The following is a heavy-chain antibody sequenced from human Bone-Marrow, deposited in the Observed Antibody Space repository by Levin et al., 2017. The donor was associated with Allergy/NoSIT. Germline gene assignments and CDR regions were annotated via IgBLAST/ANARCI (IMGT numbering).Heavy chain of an antibody. D-gene: IGHD1-14*01. CDR3: ARRIPEQPNYYYYMDV. CDR2: IYYSGST. Sequence: SETLSLTCTVSGGSISSYYWSWIRQPPGKGLEWIGYIYYSGSTNYNPSLKSRVTISVDTSKNQFSLKLSSVTAADTAVYYCARRIPEQPNYYYYMDVWGKGTTVTVSS. J-gene: IGHJ6*03. CDR1: GGSISSYY. V-gene: IGHV4-59*08.